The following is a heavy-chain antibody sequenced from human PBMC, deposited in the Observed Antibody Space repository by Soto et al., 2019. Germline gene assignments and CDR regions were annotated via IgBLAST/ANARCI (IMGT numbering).Heavy chain of an antibody. CDR2: ISGSGGGT. V-gene: IGHV3-23*01. J-gene: IGHJ6*02. CDR1: ESTFRVYA. CDR3: AKDGLGTPYLMDV. Sequence: GGSLRLSCAASESTFRVYAMSWVRQAPGKGLEWVSAISGSGGGTYYADSVKGRFSISRDNSKNTLYLQMNSPRADDTAVYYCAKDGLGTPYLMDVWGQGTTVTVSS. D-gene: IGHD1-1*01.